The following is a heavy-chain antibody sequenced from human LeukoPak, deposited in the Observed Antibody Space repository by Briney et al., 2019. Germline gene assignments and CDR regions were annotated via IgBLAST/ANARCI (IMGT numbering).Heavy chain of an antibody. CDR1: GFTFSSYW. Sequence: QPGGSLRLSCAASGFTFSSYWMSWVRQAPGKGLEWVANIKQDGSEKYYVDSVKGRFTISRDNADNSLYLQMDGLRAEDTAVYYCATNTRAYAVLLAYWGQGTLVTVSS. CDR2: IKQDGSEK. V-gene: IGHV3-7*01. J-gene: IGHJ4*02. CDR3: ATNTRAYAVLLAY. D-gene: IGHD4-17*01.